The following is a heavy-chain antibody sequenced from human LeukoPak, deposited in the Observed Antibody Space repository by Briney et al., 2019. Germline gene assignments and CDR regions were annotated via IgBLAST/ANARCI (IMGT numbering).Heavy chain of an antibody. V-gene: IGHV1-18*04. D-gene: IGHD3-9*01. Sequence: ASVKVSCKASGYTFTGYYMHWVRQAPGQGLEWMGWISAYNGNTNYAQKLQGRVTMTTDTSTSTAYMELRSLRSDDTAVYYCAIDYDILTGYPHWGQGTLVTVSS. CDR3: AIDYDILTGYPH. J-gene: IGHJ4*02. CDR1: GYTFTGYY. CDR2: ISAYNGNT.